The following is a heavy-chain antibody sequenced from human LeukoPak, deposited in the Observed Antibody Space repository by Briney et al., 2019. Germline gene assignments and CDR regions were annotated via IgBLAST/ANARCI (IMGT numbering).Heavy chain of an antibody. CDR3: AKMPPPYCGGDCYSDGDGIY. CDR1: GFTFSSYG. J-gene: IGHJ4*02. Sequence: GGSLRLSCAASGFTFSSYGMSWVRQAPGKGLEWVSAISGSGGSTYYADSVKGRFTISRDNSKNTLYLQMNSLRAEDTAVYYCAKMPPPYCGGDCYSDGDGIYWGQGTLVTVSS. CDR2: ISGSGGST. D-gene: IGHD2-21*02. V-gene: IGHV3-23*01.